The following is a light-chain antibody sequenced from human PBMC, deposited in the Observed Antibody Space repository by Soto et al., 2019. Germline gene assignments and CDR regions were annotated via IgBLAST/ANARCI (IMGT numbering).Light chain of an antibody. CDR3: SSYTSSTIL. Sequence: QSALTQPASVSGSPGQSIIISCTGTGSDADAYNYVSWYQHHPGKAPKLLIYDVSNRPSGISNRFSGSKSGNTASLTISGLQPEDEADYFCSSYTSSTILFGGGTKVTVL. V-gene: IGLV2-14*03. J-gene: IGLJ2*01. CDR1: GSDADAYNY. CDR2: DVS.